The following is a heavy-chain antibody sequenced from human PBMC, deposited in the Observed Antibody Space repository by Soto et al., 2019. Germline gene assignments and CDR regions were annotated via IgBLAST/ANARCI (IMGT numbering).Heavy chain of an antibody. CDR2: ISYDGSNK. D-gene: IGHD2-15*01. CDR3: AKDRSYCSGGSCYYFDY. J-gene: IGHJ4*02. V-gene: IGHV3-30*18. Sequence: PGGSLRLSCAASGFTFSSYGMHWVRQAPGKGLEWVAVISYDGSNKYYADSVKGRFTISRDNSKNTLYLQMNSLRAEDTAVYYCAKDRSYCSGGSCYYFDYWGQGTLVTVSS. CDR1: GFTFSSYG.